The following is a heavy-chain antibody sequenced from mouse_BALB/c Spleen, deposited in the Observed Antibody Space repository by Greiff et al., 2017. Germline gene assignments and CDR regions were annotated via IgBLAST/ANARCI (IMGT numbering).Heavy chain of an antibody. V-gene: IGHV5-17*02. CDR3: AGSYDGSSAWFAY. CDR1: GFTFSSFG. J-gene: IGHJ3*01. Sequence: EVQLVESGGGLVQPGGSRKLSCAASGFTFSSFGMYWVRQAPEKGLEWVAYISSGSSNTYYADTVKGRFTISRDNTKNTLFLQMTSLRSEDTAMYYCAGSYDGSSAWFAYWGQGTLVTVSA. CDR2: ISSGSSNT. D-gene: IGHD1-1*02.